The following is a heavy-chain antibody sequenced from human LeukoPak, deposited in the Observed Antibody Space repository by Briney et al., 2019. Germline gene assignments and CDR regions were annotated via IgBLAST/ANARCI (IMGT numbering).Heavy chain of an antibody. Sequence: PGRSLRLSCTASGFTFSSYAMTWVRQAPGKGLEWVSSMSSGSRYLYYADSVRGRFTISRDNAKNSLYLVMNSLRAEDTAIYYCARDRPTGASRVFVVQWGQGTLVTVSS. CDR3: ARDRPTGASRVFVVQ. D-gene: IGHD3-3*01. CDR2: MSSGSRYL. V-gene: IGHV3-21*01. CDR1: GFTFSSYA. J-gene: IGHJ4*02.